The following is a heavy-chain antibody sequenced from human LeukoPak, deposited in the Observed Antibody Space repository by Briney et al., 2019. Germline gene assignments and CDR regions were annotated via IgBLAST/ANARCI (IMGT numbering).Heavy chain of an antibody. Sequence: GRSLRLSCAASGFTFSSYSMNWVRQAPGKGLEWVSSISSSSSYIYYADSVKGRFTISRDNAKNPLYLQMNSLRAEDTAVYYCARMHSGYGFDYWGQGTLVTVSS. CDR3: ARMHSGYGFDY. V-gene: IGHV3-21*01. D-gene: IGHD5-12*01. J-gene: IGHJ4*02. CDR1: GFTFSSYS. CDR2: ISSSSSYI.